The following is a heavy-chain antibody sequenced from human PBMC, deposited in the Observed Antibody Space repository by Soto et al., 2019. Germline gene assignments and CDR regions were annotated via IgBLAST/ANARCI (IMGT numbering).Heavy chain of an antibody. J-gene: IGHJ4*02. CDR3: ARGLSYYYDSSGYYPNRQPFDY. Sequence: PSETLSLTSAVYGGSFIGYYWSWIRQPPGKGLEWIGEINHSGSTNYNPSLKSRVTISVDTSNNQFSLKLSSVTAADTAVYYCARGLSYYYDSSGYYPNRQPFDYWGQGTLVTVSS. V-gene: IGHV4-34*01. CDR2: INHSGST. D-gene: IGHD3-22*01. CDR1: GGSFIGYY.